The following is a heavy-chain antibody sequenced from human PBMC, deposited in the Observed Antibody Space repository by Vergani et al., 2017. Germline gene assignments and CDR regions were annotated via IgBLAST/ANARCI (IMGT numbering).Heavy chain of an antibody. CDR2: IRYDGSNK. CDR3: APVGATTDRVYLDY. J-gene: IGHJ4*02. CDR1: GFTFSSYG. V-gene: IGHV3-30*02. D-gene: IGHD1-26*01. Sequence: QVQLVESGGGVVQPGGSLRLSCAASGFTFSSYGMHWVRQAPGKGLEWVAFIRYDGSNKYYADSVKGRFTISRDNSKNTLYLQMNSLRAEDTAVYYCAPVGATTDRVYLDYWGQGTLVTVSS.